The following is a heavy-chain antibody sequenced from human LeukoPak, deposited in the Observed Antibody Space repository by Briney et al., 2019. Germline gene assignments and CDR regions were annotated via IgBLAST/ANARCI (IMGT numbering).Heavy chain of an antibody. Sequence: GGSLRLSCAASGFTFDDYAMHWVRQAPGKGLEWVSGISWNGGSTGYADSVKGRFTISRDNAKNSLYLQMNSLRAEDTALYYCARAAAYGSGSYYKSPFDDWGQGTLVAVSS. J-gene: IGHJ4*02. D-gene: IGHD3-10*01. CDR1: GFTFDDYA. V-gene: IGHV3-20*04. CDR2: ISWNGGST. CDR3: ARAAAYGSGSYYKSPFDD.